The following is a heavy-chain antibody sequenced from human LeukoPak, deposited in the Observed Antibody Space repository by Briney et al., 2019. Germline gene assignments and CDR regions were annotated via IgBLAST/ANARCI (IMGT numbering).Heavy chain of an antibody. CDR3: AKDGGRLNPYYDYFDY. V-gene: IGHV3-30*18. Sequence: GGSLRLSCAASGFTFSSYGMHWVRQAPGKGLEWVAVISYDGSNKYYADSVKGRFTISRDNSKNTLYLQMNSLRAEDTAVYYCAKDGGRLNPYYDYFDYWGQGTLVTVSS. J-gene: IGHJ4*02. CDR1: GFTFSSYG. CDR2: ISYDGSNK. D-gene: IGHD1-26*01.